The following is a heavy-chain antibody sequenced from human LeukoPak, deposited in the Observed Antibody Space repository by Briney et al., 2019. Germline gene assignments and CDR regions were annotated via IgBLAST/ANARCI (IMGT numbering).Heavy chain of an antibody. D-gene: IGHD6-13*01. CDR1: GFTFSSYA. V-gene: IGHV3-23*01. CDR2: ISGSGGST. J-gene: IGHJ4*02. CDR3: AKDSSSWYFAGVFDY. Sequence: GGSLRLSCAASGFTFSSYAMSWVRQAPGKGLEWVSAISGSGGSTYYADSVKGRFTISSDNSKNTLYLQMNSLRAEDTAVYYCAKDSSSWYFAGVFDYWGQGTLVTVSS.